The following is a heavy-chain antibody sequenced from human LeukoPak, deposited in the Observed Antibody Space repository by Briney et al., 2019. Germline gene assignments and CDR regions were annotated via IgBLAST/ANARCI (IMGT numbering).Heavy chain of an antibody. CDR3: ARDLTHRRNYDNSGYQIVPAF. CDR2: ISGYNGKT. J-gene: IGHJ4*02. Sequence: EASVKVSCKASGYIFTNFGISWVRQARGQGLEWMGWISGYNGKTKYVQKFQGRVTMTTDTSTSTAYMELRSLRSDDTAVYYCARDLTHRRNYDNSGYQIVPAFWGQGTLVTVSS. V-gene: IGHV1-18*01. D-gene: IGHD3-22*01. CDR1: GYIFTNFG.